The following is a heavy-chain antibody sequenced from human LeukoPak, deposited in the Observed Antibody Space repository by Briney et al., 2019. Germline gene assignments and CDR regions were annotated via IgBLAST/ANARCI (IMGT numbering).Heavy chain of an antibody. V-gene: IGHV4-59*01. J-gene: IGHJ4*02. D-gene: IGHD3-16*01. CDR3: ARSAFGDYSFDY. Sequence: SETLSLTCTVSGGFISSYYWGWIRQPPGKGLEWIGYIFHSGSTNSNPSLKSRVTISVDTSKNQFSLKLSSVTAADTAVYYCARSAFGDYSFDYWGQGTLVTVSS. CDR1: GGFISSYY. CDR2: IFHSGST.